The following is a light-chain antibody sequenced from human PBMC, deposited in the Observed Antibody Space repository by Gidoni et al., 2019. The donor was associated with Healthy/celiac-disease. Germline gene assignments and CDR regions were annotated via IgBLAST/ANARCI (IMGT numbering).Light chain of an antibody. CDR3: QQYNSYLYT. J-gene: IGKJ2*01. Sequence: DIQMTQSPSTLSASVGDRVPNTCRASQSISSWLAWYQQKPGKAPKLLIYAASSLESGVPSRFSGSGSGTEFTLTISSLQPDDFATYYCQQYNSYLYTFGQGTKLEIK. CDR1: QSISSW. V-gene: IGKV1-5*01. CDR2: AAS.